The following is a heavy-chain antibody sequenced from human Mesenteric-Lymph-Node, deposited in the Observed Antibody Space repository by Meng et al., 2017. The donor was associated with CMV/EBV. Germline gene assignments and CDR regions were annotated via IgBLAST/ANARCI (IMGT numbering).Heavy chain of an antibody. Sequence: SLKISCAASGFIFDDYAMHWVRQGPGKGLEWVAGISWSSGSIGYADSVKGRFTISRDSANNSLYLQMSSLRPEDTALYYCAKDRKAYYYYGMDVWGQGTTVTVSS. CDR1: GFIFDDYA. CDR2: ISWSSGSI. CDR3: AKDRKAYYYYGMDV. V-gene: IGHV3-9*01. J-gene: IGHJ6*02.